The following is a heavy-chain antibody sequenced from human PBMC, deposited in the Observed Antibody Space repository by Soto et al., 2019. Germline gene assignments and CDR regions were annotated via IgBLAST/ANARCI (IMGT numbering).Heavy chain of an antibody. CDR3: ARLNYGGWGPMIGSWFDP. D-gene: IGHD4-17*01. J-gene: IGHJ5*02. Sequence: SETLSLTCTVSGGSISSGDYYWSWIRQPPGKGLEWIGYIYYSGSTYYNPSLKSRVTISVDTSKNQFSLKLSSVTAADTAVYYCARLNYGGWGPMIGSWFDPWGQGTLVTVSS. V-gene: IGHV4-30-4*01. CDR1: GGSISSGDYY. CDR2: IYYSGST.